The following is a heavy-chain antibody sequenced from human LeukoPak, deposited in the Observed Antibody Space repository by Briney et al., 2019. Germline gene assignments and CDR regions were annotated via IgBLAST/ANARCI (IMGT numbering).Heavy chain of an antibody. CDR2: ISGSGGST. Sequence: GSLRLSCAASGFTFSKYAMSWVRQAPGKGLEWVSAISGSGGSTYYADSVKGRFTISRDDSKNTLYLQMNSLRAEDTAVYYCAGATMWYFDYWGQGTLVTVSS. CDR1: GFTFSKYA. J-gene: IGHJ4*02. CDR3: AGATMWYFDY. D-gene: IGHD3-10*02. V-gene: IGHV3-23*01.